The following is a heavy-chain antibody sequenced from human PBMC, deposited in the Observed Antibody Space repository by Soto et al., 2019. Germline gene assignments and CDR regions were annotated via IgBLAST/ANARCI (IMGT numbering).Heavy chain of an antibody. CDR1: GFTFSSYW. CDR2: IKQDGSEK. J-gene: IGHJ6*02. CDR3: ASINHYDFWSGYWSMDV. Sequence: PGGSLRLSCAASGFTFSSYWISWVRQAPGKGLEWVANIKQDGSEKYYVDSVKGRFTISRDNAKNSLYLQMNSLRAEDTAVCYCASINHYDFWSGYWSMDVWGQGTTVTVSS. D-gene: IGHD3-3*01. V-gene: IGHV3-7*05.